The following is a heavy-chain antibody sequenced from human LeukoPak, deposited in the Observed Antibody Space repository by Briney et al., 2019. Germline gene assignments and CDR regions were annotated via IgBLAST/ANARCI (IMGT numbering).Heavy chain of an antibody. Sequence: GGSLRLSCAASGFTFSSYGMHWVRQAPGKGLEWVAVISYDGSNKYYADSVKGRFTISRDNSKNTLYLQMNSLRAEDTAVYYCAKGIAVAGTLLTPPDCWGQGTLVTVSS. D-gene: IGHD6-19*01. V-gene: IGHV3-30*18. J-gene: IGHJ4*02. CDR1: GFTFSSYG. CDR3: AKGIAVAGTLLTPPDC. CDR2: ISYDGSNK.